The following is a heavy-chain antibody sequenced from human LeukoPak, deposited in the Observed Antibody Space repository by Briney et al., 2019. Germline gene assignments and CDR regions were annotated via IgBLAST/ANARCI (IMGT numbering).Heavy chain of an antibody. Sequence: ASVKVSCKASGGTFSSYAISWVRQAPGQGLEWMGGIIPIFGTANYAQKFQGRVTITADESTSTAYMELSSLRSEDTAVYYCARHYYYGSGSYSRSYYYYMDVWGKGTTVTVSS. J-gene: IGHJ6*03. D-gene: IGHD3-10*01. CDR2: IIPIFGTA. CDR3: ARHYYYGSGSYSRSYYYYMDV. V-gene: IGHV1-69*13. CDR1: GGTFSSYA.